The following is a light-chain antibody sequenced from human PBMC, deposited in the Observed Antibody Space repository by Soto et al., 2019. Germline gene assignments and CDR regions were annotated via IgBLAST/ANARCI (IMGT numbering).Light chain of an antibody. Sequence: QSALTQPPSASGSPGQSVAIPCTGTSSDVGGYNYVSWYQQHPRKAPKLMIYEVNKRPSGVPDRFSGSKSGNTASLTVSGLQAEDEADYYCSSYAGSSNVFGTGTKLTVL. CDR2: EVN. V-gene: IGLV2-8*01. J-gene: IGLJ1*01. CDR3: SSYAGSSNV. CDR1: SSDVGGYNY.